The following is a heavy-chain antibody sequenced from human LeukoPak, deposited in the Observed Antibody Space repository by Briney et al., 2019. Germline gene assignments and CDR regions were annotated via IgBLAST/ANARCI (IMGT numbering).Heavy chain of an antibody. CDR2: IYHSGST. CDR1: GYSISSGYY. J-gene: IGHJ4*02. Sequence: SETLSLTCTVSGYSISSGYYWGWIRQPPGKGLEWIGSIYHSGSTYYNPSLKSRVTISVDTSKNQFSLKLSSVTAADTAVYYCVRDSWSGYPFDYWGQGTLVTVSS. CDR3: VRDSWSGYPFDY. V-gene: IGHV4-38-2*02. D-gene: IGHD3-3*01.